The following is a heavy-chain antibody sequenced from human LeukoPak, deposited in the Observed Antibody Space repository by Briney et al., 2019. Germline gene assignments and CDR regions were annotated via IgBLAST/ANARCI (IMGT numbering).Heavy chain of an antibody. D-gene: IGHD6-25*01. V-gene: IGHV1-24*01. Sequence: ASVKVSCKVSGYTLTELSTHWVRQAPGKGLEWMGGFDPEDGETIYAQKFQGRVTITADESTSTAYMELSSLRSEDTAVYYCARSSRGHFHYYYYGMDVWGQGTTVTVSS. J-gene: IGHJ6*02. CDR2: FDPEDGET. CDR3: ARSSRGHFHYYYYGMDV. CDR1: GYTLTELS.